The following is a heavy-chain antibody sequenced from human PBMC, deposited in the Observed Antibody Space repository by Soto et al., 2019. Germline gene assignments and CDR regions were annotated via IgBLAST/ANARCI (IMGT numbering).Heavy chain of an antibody. D-gene: IGHD5-18*01. CDR2: ISGSGDTT. CDR1: GCTFSSYA. J-gene: IGHJ4*02. Sequence: GGSLRLSCAASGCTFSSYAMSWVRQAPGKGLEWVSGISGSGDTTYYADSVKGRFTISRDNSKNTLYLQMNSLRAEDTALYYCAKGGSYGPAGGYFGYWGQGTLVTVSS. CDR3: AKGGSYGPAGGYFGY. V-gene: IGHV3-23*01.